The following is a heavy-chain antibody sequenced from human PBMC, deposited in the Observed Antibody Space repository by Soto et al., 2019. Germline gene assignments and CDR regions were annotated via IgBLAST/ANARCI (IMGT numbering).Heavy chain of an antibody. D-gene: IGHD5-18*01. V-gene: IGHV3-53*01. CDR3: ARSGYTYGPVAY. J-gene: IGHJ4*02. Sequence: EVQLVEYGGGLIQPGGSLRLSCAASGFTVSSNYMSWVRQAQGKGLEWVSVIYSGGSTYYADSVKGRFTISRDNSKNTLYLQMNRLRAEDTAVEYWARSGYTYGPVAYWGQGTLVTVSS. CDR1: GFTVSSNY. CDR2: IYSGGST.